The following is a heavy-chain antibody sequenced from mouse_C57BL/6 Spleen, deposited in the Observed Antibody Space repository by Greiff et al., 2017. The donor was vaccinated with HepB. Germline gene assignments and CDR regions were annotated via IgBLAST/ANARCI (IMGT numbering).Heavy chain of an antibody. CDR1: GYTFTSYW. CDR2: IHPNSGST. D-gene: IGHD1-1*01. V-gene: IGHV1-64*01. CDR3: ARTNYYGSSVWYFDV. Sequence: QVQLQQPGAELVKPGASVKLSCKASGYTFTSYWMHWVKQRPGQGLEWIGMIHPNSGSTNYNEKFKSKATLTVDKSSSTAYMQLSSLTSEDSAVYYCARTNYYGSSVWYFDVWGTVTTVTVSS. J-gene: IGHJ1*03.